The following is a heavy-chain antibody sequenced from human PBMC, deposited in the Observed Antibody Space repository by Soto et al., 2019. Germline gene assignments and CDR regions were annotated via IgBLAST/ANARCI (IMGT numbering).Heavy chain of an antibody. J-gene: IGHJ5*02. CDR3: ARAVGSSSSS. D-gene: IGHD6-6*01. CDR2: INHSGST. V-gene: IGHV4-34*01. Sequence: QVQLQQWGAGLLKSSETLSLTCAVYGGSFSGYYWSWIRQPPGKGLEWIGEINHSGSTNYNPSLKSRVTISVDTSKNQFSLKLSSVTAADTAVYYCARAVGSSSSSWGQGTLVTVSS. CDR1: GGSFSGYY.